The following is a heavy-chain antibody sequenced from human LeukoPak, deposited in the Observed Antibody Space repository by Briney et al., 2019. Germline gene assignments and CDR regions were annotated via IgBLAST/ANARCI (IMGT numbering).Heavy chain of an antibody. CDR2: ISYDGSNK. J-gene: IGHJ4*02. CDR3: AKGVNNYGQYFDY. CDR1: GFTFSSYG. D-gene: IGHD5-18*01. V-gene: IGHV3-30*18. Sequence: PGGSLRLSCAASGFTFSSYGMHWVRQAPGKGLEWVAIISYDGSNKYYADSVKGRFSISRENSKNTLYLQMNSLRAEDTAVYYCAKGVNNYGQYFDYWGQGTLVTVSS.